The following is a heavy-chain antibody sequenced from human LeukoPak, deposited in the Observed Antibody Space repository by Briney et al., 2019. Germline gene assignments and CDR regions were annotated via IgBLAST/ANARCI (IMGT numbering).Heavy chain of an antibody. CDR3: ARVLGYGDYVRY. Sequence: GGSLRLSCAASGFGFDDYALHWVRQLPGKGLEWVSSINWNSARIDYADSVKGRFTISRDNAKNTLYLQMNSLRAEDTAVYYCARVLGYGDYVRYWGQGTLVTVSS. CDR2: INWNSARI. D-gene: IGHD4-17*01. CDR1: GFGFDDYA. V-gene: IGHV3-9*01. J-gene: IGHJ4*02.